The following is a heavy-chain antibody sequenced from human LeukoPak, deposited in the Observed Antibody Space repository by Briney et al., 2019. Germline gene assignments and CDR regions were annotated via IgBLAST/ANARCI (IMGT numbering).Heavy chain of an antibody. CDR2: ISSNGAST. CDR1: GFTFSAYP. Sequence: GGSLRLSCSASGFTFSAYPMHCVRQAPGKGLEYVSAISSNGASTYYAGSLKGRFTISRDNSKNTLYLQMSSLRPEDTALYYCVRESAYYDYWGQGTLVTVSS. V-gene: IGHV3-64D*09. CDR3: VRESAYYDY. D-gene: IGHD3-22*01. J-gene: IGHJ4*02.